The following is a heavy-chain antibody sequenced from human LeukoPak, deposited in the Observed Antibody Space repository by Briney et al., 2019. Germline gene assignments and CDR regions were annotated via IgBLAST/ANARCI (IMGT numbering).Heavy chain of an antibody. V-gene: IGHV4-61*02. CDR1: GGSISSGSYY. J-gene: IGHJ4*02. CDR2: IYTGGST. CDR3: ASGDSSGYYDY. D-gene: IGHD3-22*01. Sequence: SQTLSLTCTLSGGSISSGSYYWSWIRQPAGKGLEWIGCIYTGGSTNYNPSLKSRVTISVDTSKNQFSLKLSSVTAADTAVYYCASGDSSGYYDYWGQGTLVTVSA.